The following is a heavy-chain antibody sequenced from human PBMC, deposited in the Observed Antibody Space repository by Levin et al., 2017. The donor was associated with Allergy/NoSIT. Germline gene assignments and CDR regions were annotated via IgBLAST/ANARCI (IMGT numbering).Heavy chain of an antibody. CDR3: AREALRDYYDSSGDYDYFDY. CDR2: IIPILGIA. Sequence: PAASVKVSCKASGGTFSSYTISWVRQAPGQGLEWMGRIIPILGIANYAQKFQGRVTITADKSTSTAYMELSSLRSEDTALYYCAREALRDYYDSSGDYDYFDYWGQGTLVTVSS. D-gene: IGHD3-22*01. J-gene: IGHJ4*02. V-gene: IGHV1-69*04. CDR1: GGTFSSYT.